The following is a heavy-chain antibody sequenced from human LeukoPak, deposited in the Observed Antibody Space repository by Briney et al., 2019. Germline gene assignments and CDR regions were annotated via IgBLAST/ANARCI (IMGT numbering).Heavy chain of an antibody. J-gene: IGHJ4*02. CDR3: ARAVVIVPTATPFDY. CDR2: ISGGGANT. D-gene: IGHD2/OR15-2a*01. CDR1: RFTFSSYS. V-gene: IGHV3-23*01. Sequence: GGSLRLSCAASRFTFSSYSMNWVRQAPGKGLEWVSAISGGGANTYYADSVKGRFTISRDNSKNTLYMQMNSLRAEDTAVYYCARAVVIVPTATPFDYWGQGTLVTVSS.